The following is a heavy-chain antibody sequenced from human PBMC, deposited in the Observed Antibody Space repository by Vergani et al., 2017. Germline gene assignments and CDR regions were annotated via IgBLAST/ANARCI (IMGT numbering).Heavy chain of an antibody. J-gene: IGHJ6*02. V-gene: IGHV3-30-3*01. CDR1: GFTFSSYA. CDR3: ARDDHPAGDGSGWDEQDYYYYGMDV. CDR2: ISYDGSNK. Sequence: QVQLVESGGDVVQPGRSLRLSCAASGFTFSSYAMHWVRQAPGKGLEWVAVISYDGSNKYYADSVKGRFTISRDNSKNTLYLQMNSLRAEDTAVYYCARDDHPAGDGSGWDEQDYYYYGMDVWGQGTTVTVSS. D-gene: IGHD6-19*01.